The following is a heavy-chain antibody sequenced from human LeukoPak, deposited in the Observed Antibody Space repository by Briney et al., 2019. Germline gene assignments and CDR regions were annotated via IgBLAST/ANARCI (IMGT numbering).Heavy chain of an antibody. CDR3: ARARGTYANDAFDI. CDR2: IYPGDSDT. D-gene: IGHD1-26*01. CDR1: GYSFTSSW. J-gene: IGHJ3*02. Sequence: SGESLKISCQGSGYSFTSSWIGWVRQMPGKGLEWMGIIYPGDSDTRYSPSFQGQVTISADKSISTAYLHWSSLRSSDTAMYYCARARGTYANDAFDIWGQGTMVTVSP. V-gene: IGHV5-51*01.